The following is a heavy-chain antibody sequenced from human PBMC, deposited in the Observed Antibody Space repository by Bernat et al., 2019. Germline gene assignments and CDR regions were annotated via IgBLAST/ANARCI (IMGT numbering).Heavy chain of an antibody. D-gene: IGHD3-16*01. V-gene: IGHV3-30*01. CDR1: GFTFSNYA. Sequence: QVQLVESGGGVVQPGTSLRLSCEASGFTFSNYAIHWVRQAPGKGLEWVAVLSYDGSRQYYADSVKGRFTISRDTSRNTLFLQMNTLRSDDTAVYYCARENGGEHYFDYWGQGTLVTVSS. CDR3: ARENGGEHYFDY. J-gene: IGHJ4*02. CDR2: LSYDGSRQ.